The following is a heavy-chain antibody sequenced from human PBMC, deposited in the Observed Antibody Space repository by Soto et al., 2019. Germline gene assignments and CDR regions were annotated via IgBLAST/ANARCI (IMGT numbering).Heavy chain of an antibody. V-gene: IGHV3-73*01. J-gene: IGHJ3*01. D-gene: IGHD2-15*01. CDR2: ITGKPNSDAT. CDR3: TRLDCSGGICDVGFDF. Sequence: PGGSLRLSCAASGFTFSDYAFHWVRQASGKGLEWVGRITGKPNSDATAYAVSVKGRFTISRDDSKNTAFLQMNSLKTEDTAVYYCTRLDCSGGICDVGFDFGGPGTMVTASS. CDR1: GFTFSDYA.